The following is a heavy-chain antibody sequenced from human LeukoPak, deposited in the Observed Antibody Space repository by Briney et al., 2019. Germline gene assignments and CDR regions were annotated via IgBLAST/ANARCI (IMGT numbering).Heavy chain of an antibody. J-gene: IGHJ4*02. CDR2: IWYDGSNK. Sequence: GGSLRPSCAASGFTFSRYGMHWVRQAPGKGLEWVAVIWYDGSNKYYADSVKGRFTISRDYSKNTLYLQMNSLRAEDTAVYYCARETNYYDSSGYFDYWGQGTLVTVPS. V-gene: IGHV3-33*01. CDR1: GFTFSRYG. CDR3: ARETNYYDSSGYFDY. D-gene: IGHD3-22*01.